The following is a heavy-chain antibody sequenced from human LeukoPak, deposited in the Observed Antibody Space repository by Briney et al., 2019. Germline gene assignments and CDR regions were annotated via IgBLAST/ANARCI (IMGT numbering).Heavy chain of an antibody. CDR3: AKAMYSGSYYVAFDI. D-gene: IGHD1-26*01. Sequence: GGSLRLSCAASGFTFSSYAMHWVRQAPGKGLEWVAFIRYDGSNKYYADSVKGRFTISRDNSKNTLYLQMNSLRAEDTAVYYCAKAMYSGSYYVAFDIWGQGTMVTVSS. CDR2: IRYDGSNK. V-gene: IGHV3-30*02. CDR1: GFTFSSYA. J-gene: IGHJ3*02.